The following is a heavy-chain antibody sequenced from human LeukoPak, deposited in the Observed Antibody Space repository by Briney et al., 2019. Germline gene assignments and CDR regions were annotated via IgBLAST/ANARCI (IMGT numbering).Heavy chain of an antibody. CDR3: AKVVWEVTTNY. CDR1: ELTFSSYP. V-gene: IGHV3-23*01. D-gene: IGHD4-17*01. Sequence: GGSLRLSCAASELTFSSYPMSWVRQAPGKGLEWVSAISGSGNYTYCADSMEGRFTISRDNSKNTLYLQMNNLRAEDTAVYYCAKVVWEVTTNYWGQGTLVAVSS. J-gene: IGHJ4*02. CDR2: ISGSGNYT.